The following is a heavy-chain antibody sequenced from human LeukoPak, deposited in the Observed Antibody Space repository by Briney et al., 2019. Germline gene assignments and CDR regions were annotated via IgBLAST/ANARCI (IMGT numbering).Heavy chain of an antibody. Sequence: GESLKISCKGSGFSFNTYWIGWVRQKPGKGPEWMGIIWPADSDARYSPSFQGQVTISADRSINTAYLQWSGLRTSDTAMYYCARTHGVKFPFHIWGQGTMVTVSS. V-gene: IGHV5-51*01. CDR2: IWPADSDA. CDR3: ARTHGVKFPFHI. J-gene: IGHJ3*02. CDR1: GFSFNTYW. D-gene: IGHD4-23*01.